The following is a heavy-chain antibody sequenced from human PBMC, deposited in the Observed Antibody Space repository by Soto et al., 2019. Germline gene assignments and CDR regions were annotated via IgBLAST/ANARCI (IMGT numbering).Heavy chain of an antibody. V-gene: IGHV3-23*01. Sequence: EVQVLESGGGLLQPGGSLILSCVAYGFTFNPHAMTWVRQGPGMGLEWTSSISGNGKTKYYAYSVKGRFTVSRDNSKNTLSLQMNSLRVEDTATYYCVKDWTGNKCPCLDVWGQGTTVTVSS. CDR3: VKDWTGNKCPCLDV. J-gene: IGHJ6*02. CDR1: GFTFNPHA. CDR2: ISGNGKTK. D-gene: IGHD2-8*02.